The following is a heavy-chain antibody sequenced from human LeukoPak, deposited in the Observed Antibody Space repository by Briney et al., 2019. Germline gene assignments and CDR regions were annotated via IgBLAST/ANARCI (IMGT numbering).Heavy chain of an antibody. V-gene: IGHV4-34*01. J-gene: IGHJ6*03. D-gene: IGHD1-26*01. CDR1: GGSFSGYY. CDR2: INHSEST. CDR3: ARARSGSGRYYYYMDV. Sequence: PSETLSLTCAVYGGSFSGYYWSWIRQPPGKGMEWIGEINHSESTNYNQSLKSRVTISVDTSKNQYSLKLSSVTAADTAVYYCARARSGSGRYYYYMDVWGKGTTVTVSS.